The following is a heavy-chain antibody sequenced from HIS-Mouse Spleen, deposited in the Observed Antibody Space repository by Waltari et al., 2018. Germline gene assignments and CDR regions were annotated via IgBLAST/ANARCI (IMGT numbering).Heavy chain of an antibody. Sequence: QVQLQQWGAGLLKPSETLSLTCPVCGGSCRGYYLIWISQPTGTGREWIGEINHSGSTNYNPSLKSRVTISVDTSKNQFSLKLSSVTAADTAVYYCARGGSSWYFDLWGRGTLVTVSS. V-gene: IGHV4-34*01. J-gene: IGHJ2*01. CDR3: ARGGSSWYFDL. CDR1: GGSCRGYY. CDR2: INHSGST.